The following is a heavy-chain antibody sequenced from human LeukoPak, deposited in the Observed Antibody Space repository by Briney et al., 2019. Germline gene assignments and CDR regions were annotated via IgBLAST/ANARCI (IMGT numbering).Heavy chain of an antibody. CDR3: ARDLMGSGVYAFDI. D-gene: IGHD7-27*01. CDR1: GGSISSYY. CDR2: IYTSGST. J-gene: IGHJ3*02. V-gene: IGHV4-4*07. Sequence: PSETLSLTCTVSGGSISSYYWSWIGQPAGKGLEWIGRIYTSGSTNYNPSLKSRVTMSVDTSKNQFSLKLSSVTAADTAVYYCARDLMGSGVYAFDIWGQGTMVTVSS.